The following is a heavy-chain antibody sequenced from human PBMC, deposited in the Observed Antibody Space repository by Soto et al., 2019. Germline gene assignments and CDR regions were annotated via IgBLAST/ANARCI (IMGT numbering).Heavy chain of an antibody. CDR3: IGTNYGDYGAY. V-gene: IGHV3-15*01. CDR2: IKSKTDGGTT. Sequence: EVQLVESGGGLVKPGESLRLSCAASGFTFSDARMTWVRQAPGKGLEWVGRIKSKTDGGTTDYAAPVKGRFTISRDDPKNTLYLQMNSLKTEDTAVYYCIGTNYGDYGAYWGQGTLVTVSS. D-gene: IGHD4-17*01. J-gene: IGHJ4*02. CDR1: GFTFSDAR.